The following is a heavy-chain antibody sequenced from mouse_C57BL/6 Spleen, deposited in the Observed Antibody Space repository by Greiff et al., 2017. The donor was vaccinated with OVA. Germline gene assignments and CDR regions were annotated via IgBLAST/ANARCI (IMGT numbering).Heavy chain of an antibody. CDR1: GFTFSSYG. J-gene: IGHJ3*01. Sequence: EVKLVESGGDLVKPGGSLKLSCAASGFTFSSYGMSWVSQTPDKRLEWVATISSGGSYTSYPDSVKGRFTISRDNAKNTLYLQMSSLKSEDTAMYYCATVVATPSWFAYWGQGTLVTVSA. D-gene: IGHD1-1*01. V-gene: IGHV5-6*01. CDR2: ISSGGSYT. CDR3: ATVVATPSWFAY.